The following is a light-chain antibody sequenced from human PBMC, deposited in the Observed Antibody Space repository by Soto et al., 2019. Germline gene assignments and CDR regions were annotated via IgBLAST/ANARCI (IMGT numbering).Light chain of an antibody. Sequence: DIVMTQSPASLTASLGQRATINCKSSHTVFTGSNNKNYLAWYQHKPGQAPKLLMYWATARESGVPDRFRGSGFGTEFTLTITSVQAEDVAVYYCHQYFTLPSFGGGTKVDIK. CDR1: HTVFTGSNNKNY. V-gene: IGKV4-1*01. J-gene: IGKJ4*01. CDR3: HQYFTLPS. CDR2: WAT.